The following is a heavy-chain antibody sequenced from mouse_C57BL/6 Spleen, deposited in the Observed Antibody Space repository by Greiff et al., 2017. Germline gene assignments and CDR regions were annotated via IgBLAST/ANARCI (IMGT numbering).Heavy chain of an antibody. V-gene: IGHV1-62-2*01. CDR3: GRHEAPYYGSSPDWYFDV. D-gene: IGHD1-1*01. CDR1: GYTFTEYT. CDR2: FYPGSGSI. J-gene: IGHJ1*03. Sequence: QVQLQQSGAELVKPGASVKLSCKASGYTFTEYTIHWVKQRSGQGLEWIGWFYPGSGSIKYNEKFKDKATLTADKSSSTVYMELSRLTSEDSAVYCCGRHEAPYYGSSPDWYFDVWGTGTTVTVSS.